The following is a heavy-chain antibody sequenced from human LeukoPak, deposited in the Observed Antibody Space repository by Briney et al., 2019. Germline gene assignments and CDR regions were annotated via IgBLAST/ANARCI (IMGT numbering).Heavy chain of an antibody. V-gene: IGHV4-59*01. D-gene: IGHD3-22*01. CDR2: IYYSGST. J-gene: IGHJ5*02. Sequence: SSETLSLTCTVSGGSMSSYYWSWIRQPPGKGLEWIGYIYYSGSTNYNPSLKSRVTISVDTSKNQFSLKLSYVTAADTAVYYCARAGGWGYYDSSGYNWFDPWGQGTLVTVSS. CDR3: ARAGGWGYYDSSGYNWFDP. CDR1: GGSMSSYY.